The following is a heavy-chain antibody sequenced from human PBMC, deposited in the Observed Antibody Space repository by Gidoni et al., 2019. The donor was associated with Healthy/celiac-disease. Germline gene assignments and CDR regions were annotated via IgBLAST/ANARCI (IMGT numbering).Heavy chain of an antibody. CDR2: INHSGST. CDR1: GVSFSGYY. Sequence: QVQLQQWGAGLLKPSETLSLTCAVYGVSFSGYYWSWIRQPPGKGLEWIGEINHSGSTNYNPYLKSRVTISVDTSKNQFSLKLSSVTAADTAVYYCARGRGSMVRGVIIYYYYGMDVWGQGTTVTVSS. CDR3: ARGRGSMVRGVIIYYYYGMDV. D-gene: IGHD3-10*01. J-gene: IGHJ6*02. V-gene: IGHV4-34*01.